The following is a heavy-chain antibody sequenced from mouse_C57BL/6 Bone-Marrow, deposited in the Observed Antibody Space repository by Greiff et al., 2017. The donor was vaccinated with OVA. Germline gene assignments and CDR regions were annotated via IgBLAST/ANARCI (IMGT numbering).Heavy chain of an antibody. CDR3: ARSFYYDYDDWYFDV. D-gene: IGHD2-4*01. Sequence: QVQLQQPGAELVKPGASVKMSCKASGYTFTSYWITWVKQRPGQGLEWIGDIYPGSGSTNYNEKFKSKATLTVDTSSSTAYMQLSSLTSEDSAVYYCARSFYYDYDDWYFDVWGTGTTVTVSS. CDR1: GYTFTSYW. J-gene: IGHJ1*03. V-gene: IGHV1-55*01. CDR2: IYPGSGST.